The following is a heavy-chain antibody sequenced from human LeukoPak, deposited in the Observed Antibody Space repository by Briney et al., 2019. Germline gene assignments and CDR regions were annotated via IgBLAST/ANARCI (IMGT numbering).Heavy chain of an antibody. D-gene: IGHD3/OR15-3a*01. CDR2: VSNDGGTK. J-gene: IGHJ5*02. CDR1: GFSFTAYW. Sequence: SGGSLRLSCAASGFSFTAYWMSWVRQAPGKGLEWVIVVSNDGGTKYYSDSVKGRFTISRDNSENTLYLQMNSLRTEDTAVYYCAREGLGPSFSAWFDPWGQGTLVTVSS. V-gene: IGHV3-30*03. CDR3: AREGLGPSFSAWFDP.